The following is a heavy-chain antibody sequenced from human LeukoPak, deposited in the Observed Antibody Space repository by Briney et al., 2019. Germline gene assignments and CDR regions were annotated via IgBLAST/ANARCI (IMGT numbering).Heavy chain of an antibody. CDR2: MTPNSGNT. Sequence: GASVRVSCKASGYTFTSYDINWVRQATGHRLEWRGWMTPNSGNTGYAQKLQGRVTMTRNTSISTAYMELSSLRSEDTAVYYCARGFRYCSSTSCYYDEYYYYMDVWGKGATVTVSS. J-gene: IGHJ6*03. V-gene: IGHV1-8*01. CDR3: ARGFRYCSSTSCYYDEYYYYMDV. CDR1: GYTFTSYD. D-gene: IGHD2-2*01.